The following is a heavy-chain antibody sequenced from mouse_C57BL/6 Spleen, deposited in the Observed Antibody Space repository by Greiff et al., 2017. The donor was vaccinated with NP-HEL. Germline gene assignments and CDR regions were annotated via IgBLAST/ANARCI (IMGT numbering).Heavy chain of an antibody. J-gene: IGHJ2*01. CDR2: IRNKANNHAT. Sequence: VKLVESGGGLVQPGGSMTLSCAASGFTFRDAWMDWVRQSPVKGLELVSEIRNKANNHATYYAESVKGRFTISRDDSKSSVYLQMNSLRAEDTGIYYCTGSFDYWGQGTTLTVSS. V-gene: IGHV6-6*01. CDR1: GFTFRDAW. D-gene: IGHD2-2*01. CDR3: TGSFDY.